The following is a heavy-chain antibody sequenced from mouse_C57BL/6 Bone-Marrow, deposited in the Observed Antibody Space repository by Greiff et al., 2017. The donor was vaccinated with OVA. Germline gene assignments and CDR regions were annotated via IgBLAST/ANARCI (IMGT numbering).Heavy chain of an antibody. Sequence: QVQLQQPGAELVKPGASVKLSCKASGYTFTSYWMHWVKQRPGQGLEWIGMIHPNSGSTNYNEKFKSKATLTVDKSSSTAYMQLSSLTSEDSAVYYGAREGDIATVVAFAYWGQGTLVTVSA. J-gene: IGHJ3*01. D-gene: IGHD1-1*01. V-gene: IGHV1-64*01. CDR1: GYTFTSYW. CDR2: IHPNSGST. CDR3: AREGDIATVVAFAY.